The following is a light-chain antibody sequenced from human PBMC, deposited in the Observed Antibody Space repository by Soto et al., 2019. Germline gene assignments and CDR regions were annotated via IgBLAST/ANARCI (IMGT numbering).Light chain of an antibody. CDR3: QQRSNWLS. CDR2: DAS. J-gene: IGKJ4*01. Sequence: EVVLTQSPATLSLSPGDRATLSCRASQSVSSYLAWYQQKPGQAPRLLISDASNRATGIPARFSGSGSGTDFTLTISSLAPEDFAVYYCQQRSNWLSFGGGTKVEVK. CDR1: QSVSSY. V-gene: IGKV3-11*01.